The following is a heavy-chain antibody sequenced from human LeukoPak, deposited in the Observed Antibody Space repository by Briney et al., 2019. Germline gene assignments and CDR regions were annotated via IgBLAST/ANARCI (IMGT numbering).Heavy chain of an antibody. Sequence: PSETLSLTCTVPGGSISSYYWSWIRQPPGRGLEWIGYIYYSGNTNYNPSLKSRITMSIDTSKNHFSLRLSSVTAADTAVYYCARVGDGTFDIWGRGTMVIVSS. J-gene: IGHJ3*02. CDR1: GGSISSYY. CDR3: ARVGDGTFDI. V-gene: IGHV4-59*01. D-gene: IGHD3-16*01. CDR2: IYYSGNT.